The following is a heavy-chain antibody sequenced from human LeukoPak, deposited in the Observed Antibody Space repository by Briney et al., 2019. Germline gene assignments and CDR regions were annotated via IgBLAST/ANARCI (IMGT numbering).Heavy chain of an antibody. D-gene: IGHD5-24*01. CDR2: IKQDGSKK. J-gene: IGHJ4*02. V-gene: IGHV3-7*04. CDR1: GFTFSNYW. Sequence: GGSLRLSCAASGFTFSNYWMTWVRQAPGKGLEWVANIKQDGSKKSYVDSVKGRFTISRDNTKNSLYLQMNSLRAEDTAIYYCTRVGYIDEGIDYWGQGTLVTVSS. CDR3: TRVGYIDEGIDY.